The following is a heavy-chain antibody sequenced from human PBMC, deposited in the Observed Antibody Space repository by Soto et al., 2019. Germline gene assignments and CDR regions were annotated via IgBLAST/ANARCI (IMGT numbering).Heavy chain of an antibody. CDR2: ISSSSSTI. CDR3: ARLPTTVTTNNWFDP. V-gene: IGHV3-48*01. CDR1: GFIFSSYS. Sequence: GGSLRLSCAASGFIFSSYSMNWVRQAPGKGLEWLSYISSSSSTIYYADSVKGRFTISRDNDKKSLYLQMNNVRAEDTAVYYCARLPTTVTTNNWFDPWGQGTLVTVSS. D-gene: IGHD4-17*01. J-gene: IGHJ5*02.